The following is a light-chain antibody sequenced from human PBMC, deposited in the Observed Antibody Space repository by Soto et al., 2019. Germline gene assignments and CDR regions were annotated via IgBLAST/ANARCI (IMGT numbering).Light chain of an antibody. V-gene: IGKV3D-20*02. CDR3: PQSRNWPIT. Sequence: IVLTRSPGALCLSPGERATRSCRASQSVSSSYLAWYQQKPGQAPRLLIYGASSRATGIPARFSGSGSGTDFTLTISSLEPEDFAVYYCPQSRNWPITFGQGTRLEIK. J-gene: IGKJ5*01. CDR1: QSVSSSY. CDR2: GAS.